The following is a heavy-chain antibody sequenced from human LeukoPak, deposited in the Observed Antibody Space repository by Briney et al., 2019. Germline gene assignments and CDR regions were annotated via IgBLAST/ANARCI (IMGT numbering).Heavy chain of an antibody. D-gene: IGHD5-18*01. CDR3: ARGYSYGSNTDY. CDR2: ISYDGSNK. Sequence: PGGSLRLSCAASGFTFSSYGMHWVRQAPGKGLEWVAVISYDGSNKDYADSVEGRFTISRDNAKSSLYLQMNSLRAEDTAVYYCARGYSYGSNTDYWGQGTLVTVSS. V-gene: IGHV3-30*03. CDR1: GFTFSSYG. J-gene: IGHJ4*02.